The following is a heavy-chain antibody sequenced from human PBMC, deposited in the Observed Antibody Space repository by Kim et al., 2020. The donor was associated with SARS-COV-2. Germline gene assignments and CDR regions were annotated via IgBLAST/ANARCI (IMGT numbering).Heavy chain of an antibody. D-gene: IGHD6-13*01. V-gene: IGHV4-39*01. CDR3: ARHGAAAGTWFMENYYYYYGMDV. CDR2: IYYSGST. J-gene: IGHJ6*02. CDR1: GGSISSSSYY. Sequence: SETLSLTCTVSGGSISSSSYYWGWIRQPPGKGLEWIGSIYYSGSTYYNPSLKSRVTISVDTSKNQFSLKLSSVTAADTAVYYCARHGAAAGTWFMENYYYYYGMDVWGQGTTVTVSS.